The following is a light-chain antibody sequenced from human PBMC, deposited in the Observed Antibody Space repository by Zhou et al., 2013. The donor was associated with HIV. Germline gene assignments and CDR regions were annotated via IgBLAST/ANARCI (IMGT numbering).Light chain of an antibody. Sequence: DIQLTQSPPSLSASVGDTVTFTCRASQKIGNSYLNWYQQMPGKAPRLLMYRASTLQSGFPPRFSGGGTGADFALTIHSVYPEDSATYYCQHSYERPLSFGEGTKLVI. CDR2: RAS. CDR3: QHSYERPLS. V-gene: IGKV1-39*01. J-gene: IGKJ4*01. CDR1: QKIGNSY.